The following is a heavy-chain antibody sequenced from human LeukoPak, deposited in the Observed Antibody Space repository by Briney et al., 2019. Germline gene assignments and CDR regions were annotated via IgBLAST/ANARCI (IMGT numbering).Heavy chain of an antibody. V-gene: IGHV4-61*02. CDR3: ARAARTGNDYYYMDV. CDR1: GGSISSGSYY. CDR2: IYTSGST. D-gene: IGHD1-1*01. J-gene: IGHJ6*03. Sequence: TSQTLSLTCTVSGGSISSGSYYWSWIRQPAGKGLEWIGRIYTSGSTNYNPSLKSRVTMSVDTSKNQFSLKLSSVTAADTAVYYCARAARTGNDYYYMDVWGKGTTVTISS.